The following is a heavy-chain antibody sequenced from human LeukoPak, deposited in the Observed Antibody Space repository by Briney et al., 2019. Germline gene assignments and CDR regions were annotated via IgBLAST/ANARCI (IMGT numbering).Heavy chain of an antibody. CDR3: ARDGPDAFDI. V-gene: IGHV1-69*05. CDR2: IIPIFGTA. CDR1: GGSFSSYA. Sequence: ASVKVSCKASGGSFSSYAISWVRQAPAPGLEWMGGIIPIFGTANYAQKFQGRVTITTDESTSTAYMELSSLRAEDTAVYYCARDGPDAFDIWGQGTMVTVSS. J-gene: IGHJ3*02.